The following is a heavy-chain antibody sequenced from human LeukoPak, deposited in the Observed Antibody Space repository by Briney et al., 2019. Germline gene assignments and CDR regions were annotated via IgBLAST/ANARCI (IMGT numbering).Heavy chain of an antibody. J-gene: IGHJ4*02. D-gene: IGHD3-3*01. CDR3: ARAMNSESISNFGVVIAIGY. CDR2: ISFDGGNK. Sequence: PGGSLRLSCAASGFTFSSYAMHWVRQAPGKGLEWVAVISFDGGNKYYADSVKGRFTISRDNSKNTLYLQMNSLRAEDTAVYYCARAMNSESISNFGVVIAIGYWGQGTLVTVSS. CDR1: GFTFSSYA. V-gene: IGHV3-30*04.